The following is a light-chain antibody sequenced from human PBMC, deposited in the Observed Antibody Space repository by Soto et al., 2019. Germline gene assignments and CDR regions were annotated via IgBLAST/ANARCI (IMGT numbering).Light chain of an antibody. CDR2: GAS. V-gene: IGKV3-20*01. CDR3: QHYSSSPPEFT. CDR1: QSVSSSY. J-gene: IGKJ3*01. Sequence: EIVLTQSPGTLSLSPGERATLSCRASQSVSSSYLAWYQQRPGQASRLLIFGASYRATGIPDRFSGSGSGTDFTLTISRLEPEDFAVYYCQHYSSSPPEFTLGPGTKVDSK.